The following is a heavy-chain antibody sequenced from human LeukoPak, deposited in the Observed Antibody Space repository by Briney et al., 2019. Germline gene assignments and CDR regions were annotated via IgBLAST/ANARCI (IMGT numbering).Heavy chain of an antibody. D-gene: IGHD4-23*01. CDR3: ARGRYGGNRFFDN. CDR1: GYNFRDQE. V-gene: IGHV1-8*01. J-gene: IGHJ4*02. CDR2: IHPNSGKT. Sequence: ASVKVSCKASGYNFRDQEINWVRQASGQGLEWVGWIHPNSGKTGYAQKFQGRVSMTRTTSISTTYMELTSLTSEDTAVYYCARGRYGGNRFFDNWGQGTQLIVCS.